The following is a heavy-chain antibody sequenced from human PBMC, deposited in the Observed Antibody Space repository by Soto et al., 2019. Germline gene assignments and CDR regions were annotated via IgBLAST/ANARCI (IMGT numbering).Heavy chain of an antibody. CDR2: IKSKSDGGTA. J-gene: IGHJ4*02. CDR3: AITVMIKRDSSTRFDY. CDR1: GLTFSNVW. D-gene: IGHD3-16*01. Sequence: PGGSLRLSCAASGLTFSNVWMTWVRQAPGKGLEWVGRIKSKSDGGTADVAAPVKARFTISRDDSKNTVFLEMNSLKSEDTALYYCAITVMIKRDSSTRFDYRGRGPHVTVS. V-gene: IGHV3-15*01.